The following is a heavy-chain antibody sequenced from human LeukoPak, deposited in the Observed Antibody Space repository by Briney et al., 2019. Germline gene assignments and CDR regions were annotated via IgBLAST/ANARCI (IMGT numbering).Heavy chain of an antibody. CDR3: ARGRDYYDSSGIKDAFDI. CDR1: GFTFSSYA. V-gene: IGHV3-30*14. CDR2: ISYDGSNK. J-gene: IGHJ3*02. Sequence: GGSLRLSCAASGFTFSSYAMHWVRQAPGKGLEWVAVISYDGSNKYYADSVKGRFTISRDNSKNTLYLQMNSLRAEDTAVYYCARGRDYYDSSGIKDAFDIWGQGTMVTVSS. D-gene: IGHD3-22*01.